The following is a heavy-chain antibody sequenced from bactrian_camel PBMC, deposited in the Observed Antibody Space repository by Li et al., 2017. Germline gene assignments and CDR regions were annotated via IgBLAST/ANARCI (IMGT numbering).Heavy chain of an antibody. Sequence: HVQLVESGGGSVQAGGSLTLLCTANTWTVSTKSLGWFRQAPGKEREEVAVIYRGGGKISYAIYADSVKGRFTISRDTAKNTANLQMNSLKPEDSAMYYCAASPDTFYDPRFCSLLADRYNDWGQGTQVTVS. J-gene: IGHJ4*01. CDR3: AASPDTFYDPRFCSLLADRYND. V-gene: IGHV3S53*01. D-gene: IGHD4*01. CDR2: IYRGGGKISYA. CDR1: TWTVSTKS.